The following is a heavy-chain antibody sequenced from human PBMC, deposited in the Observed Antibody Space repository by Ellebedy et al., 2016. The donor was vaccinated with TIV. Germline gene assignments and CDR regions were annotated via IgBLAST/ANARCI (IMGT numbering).Heavy chain of an antibody. CDR2: INPSGGST. CDR1: GYIFTNYY. V-gene: IGHV1-46*01. CDR3: ARSYDSGEGYYIDF. D-gene: IGHD3-22*01. Sequence: AASVKVSCKASGYIFTNYYIHWVRQAPGQGLEWMGIINPSGGSTKYAQKFQDRVTVTRDTSTSSVYMDLSSLTSEDTALYYCARSYDSGEGYYIDFWGQGTLVTVSS. J-gene: IGHJ4*02.